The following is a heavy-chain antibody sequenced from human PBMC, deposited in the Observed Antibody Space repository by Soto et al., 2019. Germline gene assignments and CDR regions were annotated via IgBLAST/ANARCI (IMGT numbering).Heavy chain of an antibody. CDR2: IYHIVNT. CDR1: GGSINSDCYS. V-gene: IGHV4-30-2*01. CDR3: ARGFPYYYGSGTYYNWFDP. D-gene: IGHD3-10*01. Sequence: SETLSLTCAVSGGSINSDCYSWSWIRQPPGKGLEWIGYIYHIVNTYYNSSLKSRLTISVDRSKDQFSLKLTSVTASDTAGYYCARGFPYYYGSGTYYNWFDPWGQGTLVTVSS. J-gene: IGHJ5*02.